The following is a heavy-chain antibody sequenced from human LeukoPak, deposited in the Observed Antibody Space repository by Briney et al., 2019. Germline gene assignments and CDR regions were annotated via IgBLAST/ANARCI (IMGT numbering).Heavy chain of an antibody. D-gene: IGHD3-10*01. CDR2: ISGSGSTS. CDR3: AKDQREYYQPIDY. Sequence: QPGGSLRLSCAASGFPFSSHAMRWVRQAPGRGLECVSAISGSGSTSYYADSVKGRFTISRDNSKNTLYLQMTSLRAEDTAVYYCAKDQREYYQPIDYWGQGILVTVSS. J-gene: IGHJ4*02. CDR1: GFPFSSHA. V-gene: IGHV3-23*01.